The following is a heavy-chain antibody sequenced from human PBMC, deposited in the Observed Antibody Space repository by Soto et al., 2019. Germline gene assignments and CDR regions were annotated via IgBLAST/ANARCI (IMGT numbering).Heavy chain of an antibody. Sequence: PGGSLRLSCAASGFTFSSYAMHWVRQAPGKGLEWVAVISYDGSNKYYADSVKGRFTISRDNSKNTLYLQMNSLRAEDTAVYYCARDQWTTVTTNVLDYWGQGTLVTVSS. D-gene: IGHD4-4*01. CDR3: ARDQWTTVTTNVLDY. J-gene: IGHJ4*02. CDR2: ISYDGSNK. V-gene: IGHV3-30-3*01. CDR1: GFTFSSYA.